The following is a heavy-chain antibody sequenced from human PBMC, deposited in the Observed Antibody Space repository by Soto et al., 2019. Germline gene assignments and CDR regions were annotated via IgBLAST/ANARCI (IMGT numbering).Heavy chain of an antibody. D-gene: IGHD4-17*01. CDR2: MNPNSGNT. J-gene: IGHJ4*02. CDR3: ARDIYGDSESFFDY. V-gene: IGHV1-8*02. CDR1: GYTFTGYY. Sequence: GASVKGSCKASGYTFTGYYMHWVRQATGQGLEWMGWMNPNSGNTGYAQKFQGRVTMTRNTSISTAYMELSSLRSEDTAVYYCARDIYGDSESFFDYWGQGTLVTVSS.